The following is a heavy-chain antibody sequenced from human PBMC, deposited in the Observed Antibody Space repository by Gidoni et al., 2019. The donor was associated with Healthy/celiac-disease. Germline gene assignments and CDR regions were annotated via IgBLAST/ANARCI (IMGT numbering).Heavy chain of an antibody. CDR1: GFSFSSYG. CDR2: IWYDGSNK. CDR3: ARDLLVAGNYFDY. D-gene: IGHD6-19*01. J-gene: IGHJ4*02. Sequence: QVRLVESGGGVVQPGRSLRLPVAASGFSFSSYGMHWVRQGPGKGLEWVAVIWYDGSNKYYADSVKGRFTISRDNSKNTLYLQMNSLRAEDTAVYYCARDLLVAGNYFDYWGQGTLVTVSS. V-gene: IGHV3-33*01.